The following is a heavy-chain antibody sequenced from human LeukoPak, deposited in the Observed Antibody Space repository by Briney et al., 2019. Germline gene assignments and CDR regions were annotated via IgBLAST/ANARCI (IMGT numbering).Heavy chain of an antibody. CDR3: ASGVLRLSINAFDI. CDR1: GGSISSSSYY. Sequence: PSETLSLTCTVSGGSISSSSYYWGWIRQPPGKGLEWIGSIYYSGSTYYNPSLKSRVTISVDTSKNQFSLKLSSVTAADTAVYYCASGVLRLSINAFDIWGQGTMVTVSS. V-gene: IGHV4-39*01. J-gene: IGHJ3*02. CDR2: IYYSGST. D-gene: IGHD2/OR15-2a*01.